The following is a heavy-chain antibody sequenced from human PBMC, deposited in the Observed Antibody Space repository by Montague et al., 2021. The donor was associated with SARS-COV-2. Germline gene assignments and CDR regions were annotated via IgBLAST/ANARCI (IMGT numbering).Heavy chain of an antibody. J-gene: IGHJ6*02. V-gene: IGHV1-24*01. CDR3: ASGVAVAGTREYYYYYYGMDV. CDR2: FDPEDGET. D-gene: IGHD6-19*01. CDR1: GYTLTELS. Sequence: SVKVSCKVSGYTLTELSMHWVRQAPGNGLEWMGGFDPEDGETIYAQKFQGRVTMTEDTSTDTAYMELSSLRSEDTAVYYCASGVAVAGTREYYYYYYGMDVWGQGTTITVSS.